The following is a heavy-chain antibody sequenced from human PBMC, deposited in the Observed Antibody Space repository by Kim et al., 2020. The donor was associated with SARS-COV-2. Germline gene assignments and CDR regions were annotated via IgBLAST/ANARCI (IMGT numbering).Heavy chain of an antibody. CDR2: IIPIFGTA. J-gene: IGHJ4*02. V-gene: IGHV1-69*13. D-gene: IGHD5-12*01. CDR3: ARSGVDIVATIPDY. Sequence: SVKVSCKASGGTFSSYAISWVRQAPGQGLEWMGGIIPIFGTANYAQKFQGRVTITADESTSTAYMELSSLRSEDTAVYYCARSGVDIVATIPDYWGQGTLVTVSS. CDR1: GGTFSSYA.